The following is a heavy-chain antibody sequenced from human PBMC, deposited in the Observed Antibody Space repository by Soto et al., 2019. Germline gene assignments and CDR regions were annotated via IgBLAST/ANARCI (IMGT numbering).Heavy chain of an antibody. V-gene: IGHV1-69*13. D-gene: IGHD6-13*01. J-gene: IGHJ6*02. Sequence: SVKVSCKASGGTFSSYAISWVRQAPGQGLEWMGGIIPIFGTANYAQKFQGRVTITADESTSTAYMELSSLRSEDTAVYYCARDREQQQLVGFIYYYYGMEVWGQGTTVTVSS. CDR1: GGTFSSYA. CDR2: IIPIFGTA. CDR3: ARDREQQQLVGFIYYYYGMEV.